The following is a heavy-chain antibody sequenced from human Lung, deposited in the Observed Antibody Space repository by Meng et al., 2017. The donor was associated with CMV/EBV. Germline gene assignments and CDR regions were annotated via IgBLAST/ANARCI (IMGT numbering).Heavy chain of an antibody. J-gene: IGHJ3*02. D-gene: IGHD4-23*01. CDR3: AREQPNSDAFDI. Sequence: GGSXRLXCAASGFTFSGYWMHWVRQAPGKGLVWVSRINSDGSSTSYADSVKGRFTISRDNAKNTLYLQMNSLRAEDTAVYYCAREQPNSDAFDIWGQGTMVTVSS. CDR2: INSDGSST. V-gene: IGHV3-74*01. CDR1: GFTFSGYW.